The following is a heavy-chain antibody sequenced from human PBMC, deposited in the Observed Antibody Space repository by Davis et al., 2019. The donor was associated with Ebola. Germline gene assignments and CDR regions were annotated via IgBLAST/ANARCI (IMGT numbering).Heavy chain of an antibody. J-gene: IGHJ3*02. CDR3: ARIGSSSGWYEAFDI. Sequence: PSETLSLTCAVYGGSFSGYYWSWIRQPPGKGLEWIGYIHYSGATNYNPSLKSRVTISVDTSKNQFSLKLTSVTAADTALYYCARIGSSSGWYEAFDIWGKGTMVTVSS. D-gene: IGHD6-19*01. V-gene: IGHV4-59*01. CDR1: GGSFSGYY. CDR2: IHYSGAT.